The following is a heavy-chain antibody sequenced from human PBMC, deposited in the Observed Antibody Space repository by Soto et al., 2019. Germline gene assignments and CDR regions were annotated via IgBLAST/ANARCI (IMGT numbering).Heavy chain of an antibody. J-gene: IGHJ4*02. D-gene: IGHD3-22*01. CDR1: QFTFSDYG. CDR2: IYYAGSNR. Sequence: PGGSLRLSCVASQFTFSDYGMHWVRQAPGKGLEWVAVIYYAGSNRFYADSVRGRFTISRDNSKNTMYLQMNSLRPADTAVYYCARAIVYNSSDYGVDIWGQGTVVTVSS. V-gene: IGHV3-33*01. CDR3: ARAIVYNSSDYGVDI.